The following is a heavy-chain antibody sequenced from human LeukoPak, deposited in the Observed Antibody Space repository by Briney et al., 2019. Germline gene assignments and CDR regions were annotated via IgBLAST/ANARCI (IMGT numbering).Heavy chain of an antibody. CDR3: AREPTSGREPTSGRPLDY. J-gene: IGHJ4*02. CDR1: GGSISGYF. D-gene: IGHD5-12*01. Sequence: SSETLSLTCTVSGGSISGYFWSWLRQPAGKGLEWIGRIYSSGSNNYNPSLKSRVTMSLDTSKNHLSLNLSSVTAADTAVYYCAREPTSGREPTSGRPLDYWGQGTLVTVSS. CDR2: IYSSGSN. V-gene: IGHV4-4*07.